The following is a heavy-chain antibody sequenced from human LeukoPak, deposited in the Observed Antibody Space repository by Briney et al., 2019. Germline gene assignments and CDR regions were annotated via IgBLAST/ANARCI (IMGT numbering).Heavy chain of an antibody. D-gene: IGHD5-18*01. CDR1: GFTFSSYP. CDR2: IWYDGSKK. J-gene: IGHJ6*02. Sequence: GGSLRLSCAASGFTFSSYPMHWVRQAPGKGLEWVAVIWYDGSKKYYADSVKGRFTISRDNSKNTLYLQMDSLRAEDAALYYCARDAVDTANAVWGQGTTVTVSS. V-gene: IGHV3-30*04. CDR3: ARDAVDTANAV.